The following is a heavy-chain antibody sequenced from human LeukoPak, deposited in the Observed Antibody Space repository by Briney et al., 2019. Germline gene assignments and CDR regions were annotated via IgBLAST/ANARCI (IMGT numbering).Heavy chain of an antibody. CDR2: ISYDGSNK. Sequence: PGRSLRLSCAASGFTFSSYAMHWVRQAPGKGLEWVAVISYDGSNKYYADSVKGRFTISRDNSKNTLYLQMNSLRAEDTAVYYCARDGDYYLAPAAIYYYYYMDVWGKGTTVTVSS. D-gene: IGHD2-2*02. CDR1: GFTFSSYA. J-gene: IGHJ6*03. CDR3: ARDGDYYLAPAAIYYYYYMDV. V-gene: IGHV3-30-3*01.